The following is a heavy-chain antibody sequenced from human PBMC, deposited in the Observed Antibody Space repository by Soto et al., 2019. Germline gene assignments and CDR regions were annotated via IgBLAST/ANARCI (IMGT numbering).Heavy chain of an antibody. V-gene: IGHV3-30*18. CDR3: AKDRGSGGYYLALGDAFDI. CDR1: GFTFSSYG. J-gene: IGHJ3*02. Sequence: QVQLVESGGGVVQPGRSLRLSCAASGFTFSSYGMHWVRQAPGKGLEWVAVISYDGSNKYYADSVKGRFTISRDNSKNTLYLQMNSLRAEDTAVYYCAKDRGSGGYYLALGDAFDIWGQGTMVTVSS. CDR2: ISYDGSNK. D-gene: IGHD3-22*01.